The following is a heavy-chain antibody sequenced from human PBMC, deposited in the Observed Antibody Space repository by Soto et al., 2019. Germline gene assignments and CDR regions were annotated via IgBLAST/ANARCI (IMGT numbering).Heavy chain of an antibody. CDR1: GYTLNEVA. J-gene: IGHJ5*02. V-gene: IGHV1-24*01. Sequence: QFQLVQSGAEVKKPGASVKVSCKVSGYTLNEVAMHWVRQAPGKGLEWLGGCDPDEAETIYAQHFQGRVTMTEDTSTDTVYMELSSLRSEATALYFCTTYHGDYNFDHWGQGTLVTVSS. CDR3: TTYHGDYNFDH. D-gene: IGHD4-17*01. CDR2: CDPDEAET.